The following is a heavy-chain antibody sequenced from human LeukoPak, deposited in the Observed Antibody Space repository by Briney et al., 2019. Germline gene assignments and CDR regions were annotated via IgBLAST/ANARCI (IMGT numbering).Heavy chain of an antibody. J-gene: IGHJ4*02. CDR3: AKDSPYYYDSSGYSDY. CDR1: GFTFSSYA. D-gene: IGHD3-22*01. V-gene: IGHV3-23*01. Sequence: GGSLRLSCAASGFTFSSYAVSWVRQAPGKGLEWVSAISGSGDSTYYADSVKGRFTISRDNSKNTLYLQMNSLRAEDTAVYYCAKDSPYYYDSSGYSDYWGQGTLVTVSS. CDR2: ISGSGDST.